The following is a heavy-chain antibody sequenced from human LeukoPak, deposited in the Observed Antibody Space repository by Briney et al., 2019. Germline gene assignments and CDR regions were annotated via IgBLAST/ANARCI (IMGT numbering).Heavy chain of an antibody. V-gene: IGHV3-23*01. J-gene: IGHJ4*02. CDR2: ISGSGGST. CDR1: GFTFSDEY. Sequence: QPGGSLRLSCAASGFTFSDEYMSWVRQAPGKGLEWVSAISGSGGSTYYADSVKGRFTISRDNSKNTLYLQMNSLRAEDTAVYYCAKLPGIAAAGTGHYFDYWGQGTLVTVSS. CDR3: AKLPGIAAAGTGHYFDY. D-gene: IGHD6-13*01.